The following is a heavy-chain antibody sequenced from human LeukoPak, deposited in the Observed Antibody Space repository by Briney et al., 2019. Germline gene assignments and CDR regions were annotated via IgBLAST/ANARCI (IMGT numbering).Heavy chain of an antibody. J-gene: IGHJ4*02. CDR1: GFTFSSYG. CDR2: ISGSGGST. Sequence: GGTLRLSCAASGFTFSSYGMSWVRQAPGKGLEWVSAISGSGGSTYYADSVKGRFTISRDNSKNTLYLQMNSLRAEDTAVYYCAKTDGSGSYYPYGYWGQGTLATVSS. CDR3: AKTDGSGSYYPYGY. D-gene: IGHD3-10*01. V-gene: IGHV3-23*01.